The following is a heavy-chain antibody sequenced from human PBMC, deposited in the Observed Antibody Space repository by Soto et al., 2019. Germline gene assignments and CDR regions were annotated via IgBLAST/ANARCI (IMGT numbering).Heavy chain of an antibody. V-gene: IGHV4-34*01. CDR1: GGSFSGYY. D-gene: IGHD3-22*01. CDR3: ARATERGSNYDSSGYPANAFDI. CDR2: INHSGST. Sequence: SETLSLTCAVYGGSFSGYYWSWIRQPPGKGLEWIGEINHSGSTNYNPSLKSRVTISVDTSKNQFSLKLSSVTAADTAVYYCARATERGSNYDSSGYPANAFDIWGQGTMVTVSS. J-gene: IGHJ3*02.